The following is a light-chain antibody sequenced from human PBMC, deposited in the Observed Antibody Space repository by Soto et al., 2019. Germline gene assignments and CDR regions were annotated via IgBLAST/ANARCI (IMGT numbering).Light chain of an antibody. CDR1: QSISSY. J-gene: IGKJ3*01. V-gene: IGKV1-39*01. Sequence: DIPMTQSPSSPSASVGDRVTITCRASQSISSYLNWYQQKPGKAPKLLIYAASSLQSGVPSRFSGSGSGTDFTLTISSLQPEDFATYYCQQSYSTPRFTFGPGTKVDIK. CDR2: AAS. CDR3: QQSYSTPRFT.